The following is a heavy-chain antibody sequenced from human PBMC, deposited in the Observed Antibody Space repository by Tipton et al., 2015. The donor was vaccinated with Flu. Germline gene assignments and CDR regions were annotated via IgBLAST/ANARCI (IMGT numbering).Heavy chain of an antibody. Sequence: QLVQSGAEVKKPGSSVKVSCKASGDTFSNYAINWVRQAPGQGLEWMGGIIPMFGTASYAQKFQARVTITADKSTSTAYMELSSLRSEDTAVYYCARVLVVVTAIGGMDVWGQGTTVTVSS. CDR2: IIPMFGTA. CDR3: ARVLVVVTAIGGMDV. CDR1: GDTFSNYA. J-gene: IGHJ6*02. D-gene: IGHD2-21*02. V-gene: IGHV1-69*06.